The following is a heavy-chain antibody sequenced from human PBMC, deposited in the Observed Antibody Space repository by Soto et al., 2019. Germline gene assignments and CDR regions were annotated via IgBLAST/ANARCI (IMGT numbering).Heavy chain of an antibody. V-gene: IGHV4-4*02. Sequence: SETLSLTCAVSGGSISGSNWLSWVRQPPGKGLEWIGEIYHSGSTNYNPSLKSRVTISVDKSKNQFSLKLSSVTAADTAVYYCARGSQGYYYGMDVWGQGTTVTVSS. CDR1: GGSISGSNW. CDR3: ARGSQGYYYGMDV. J-gene: IGHJ6*02. CDR2: IYHSGST.